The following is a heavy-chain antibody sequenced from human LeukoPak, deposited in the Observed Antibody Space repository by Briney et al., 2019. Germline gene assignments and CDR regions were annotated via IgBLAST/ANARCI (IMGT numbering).Heavy chain of an antibody. D-gene: IGHD1-26*01. V-gene: IGHV1-46*01. CDR2: INPSGGST. CDR1: GYTFTSYY. Sequence: ASVKVSCKASGYTFTSYYMHWVRQAPGQGLEWMGIINPSGGSTSYAQKFQGRVTMTRDTSTSTVYMELSSLRSEDTAVYYCARDSTTVGATEYFDYWGQGTLVTVSS. CDR3: ARDSTTVGATEYFDY. J-gene: IGHJ4*02.